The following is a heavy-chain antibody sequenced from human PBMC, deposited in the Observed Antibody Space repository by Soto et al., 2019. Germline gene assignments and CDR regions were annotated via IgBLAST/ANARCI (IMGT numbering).Heavy chain of an antibody. CDR3: AKVGEAAAGGFDS. D-gene: IGHD6-13*01. V-gene: IGHV1-8*01. CDR2: MHPNTGNT. Sequence: QVQLVQSGAEVKKPGASVKVSCKASGYTFTSYDINWVRQATGQWLEWMGWMHPNTGNTGYAQKFQGRVTMTRDTSISSAYMEPTSLRSEDTAVYYCAKVGEAAAGGFDSWGQGTLVTVSS. CDR1: GYTFTSYD. J-gene: IGHJ4*02.